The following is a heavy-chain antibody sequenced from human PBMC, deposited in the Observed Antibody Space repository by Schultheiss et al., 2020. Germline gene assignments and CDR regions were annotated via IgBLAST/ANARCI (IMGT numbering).Heavy chain of an antibody. CDR3: ARGRALRY. CDR1: GYSISSGYY. J-gene: IGHJ4*02. CDR2: IYYSGST. Sequence: SETLSLTRAVSGYSISSGYYWGWIRQPPGKGLEWIGYIYYSGSTYYNPSLKSRVTISVDTSKNQFSLKVNSVTAADTAVYYCARGRALRYWGQGTLVTVSS. V-gene: IGHV4-38-2*01.